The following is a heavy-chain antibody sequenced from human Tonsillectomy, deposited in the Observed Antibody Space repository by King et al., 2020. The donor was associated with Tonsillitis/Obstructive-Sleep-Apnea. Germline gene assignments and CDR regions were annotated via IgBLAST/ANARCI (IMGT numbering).Heavy chain of an antibody. CDR1: GISINAYE. Sequence: VQLVESGGGLAQPGRSLRLSCTVSGISINAYELNWVRQAPGKGLEWVSYISASSSHKYYADSVKGRFSISRDNAKNSFYLQMNNLTAADTALYYCARFYNGYNPDFDSWGQGSLGIVSS. V-gene: IGHV3-48*03. D-gene: IGHD5-24*01. CDR2: ISASSSHK. J-gene: IGHJ5*01. CDR3: ARFYNGYNPDFDS.